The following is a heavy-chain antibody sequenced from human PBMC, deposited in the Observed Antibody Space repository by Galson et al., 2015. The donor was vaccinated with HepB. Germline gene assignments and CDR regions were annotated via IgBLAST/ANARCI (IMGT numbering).Heavy chain of an antibody. Sequence: CAISGDSVSSNSVAWNWIRQSPSRGLEWLGRTYYRSKWYNDYAISIRSRLTINSDTSKNQLSLQLKSVTPEDTALYYCARERLDGFDIWGQGTMVTVSS. V-gene: IGHV6-1*01. CDR2: TYYRSKWYN. CDR3: ARERLDGFDI. D-gene: IGHD1-1*01. CDR1: GDSVSSNSVA. J-gene: IGHJ3*02.